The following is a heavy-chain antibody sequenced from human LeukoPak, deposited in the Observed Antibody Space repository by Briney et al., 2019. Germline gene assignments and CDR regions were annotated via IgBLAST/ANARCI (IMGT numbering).Heavy chain of an antibody. CDR3: AREVGVQLWLRNFDY. V-gene: IGHV3-30*04. CDR2: ISYDGSNK. CDR1: GFTFSSYA. D-gene: IGHD5-18*01. J-gene: IGHJ4*02. Sequence: PGRSLRLSCAASGFTFSSYAMHWVRQAPGKGLEWVAVISYDGSNKYYADSVKGRLTISRDNSKNTLYLQMNSLRAEDTAVYYCAREVGVQLWLRNFDYWGQGTLVTVSS.